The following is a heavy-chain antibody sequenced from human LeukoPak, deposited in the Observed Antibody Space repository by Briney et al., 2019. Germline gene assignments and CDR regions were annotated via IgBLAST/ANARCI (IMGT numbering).Heavy chain of an antibody. D-gene: IGHD3-3*01. CDR2: IRYDGSNK. CDR3: ARVYYDFWSGPYDAFDI. J-gene: IGHJ3*02. CDR1: GFTFSSYG. Sequence: GGSLRLSCAASGFTFSSYGMHWVRQAPGKGLEWVAFIRYDGSNKYYADSVKGRFTISRDNSKNTLYLQMNSLRAEDTAVYYCARVYYDFWSGPYDAFDIWGQGQWSPSLQ. V-gene: IGHV3-30*02.